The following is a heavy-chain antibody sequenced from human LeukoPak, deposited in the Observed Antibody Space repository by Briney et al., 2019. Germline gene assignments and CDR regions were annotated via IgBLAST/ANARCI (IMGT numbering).Heavy chain of an antibody. CDR3: ATRYSSSWYYFDY. CDR2: IYPGDSDT. V-gene: IGHV5-51*01. CDR1: GYSFTTYW. D-gene: IGHD6-13*01. Sequence: GESLKISCKGSGYSFTTYWIGWVRQMPGKGLEWMGIIYPGDSDTRYSPSFQGQVTISADKSISTAYLQWSSLKASDTAMYYCATRYSSSWYYFDYWGQGTLVTVSS. J-gene: IGHJ4*02.